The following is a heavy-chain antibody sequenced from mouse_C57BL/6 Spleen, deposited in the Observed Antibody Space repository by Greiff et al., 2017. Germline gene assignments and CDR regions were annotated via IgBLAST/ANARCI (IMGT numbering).Heavy chain of an antibody. V-gene: IGHV1-82*01. D-gene: IGHD3-1*01. CDR1: GYAFSSSW. Sequence: QVQLQQSGPELVKPGASVKISCKASGYAFSSSWMNWVKQRPGKGLEWIGRIYPGDGDTNYNGKFKGKATLTADKSSSTAYMQLSSLTSEDSAVYFCARDGLGGVDAMDYWGQGTSVTVSS. J-gene: IGHJ4*01. CDR2: IYPGDGDT. CDR3: ARDGLGGVDAMDY.